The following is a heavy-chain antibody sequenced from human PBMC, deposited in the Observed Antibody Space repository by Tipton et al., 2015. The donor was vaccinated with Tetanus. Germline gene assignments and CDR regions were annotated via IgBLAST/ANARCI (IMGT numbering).Heavy chain of an antibody. D-gene: IGHD3-10*01. Sequence: TLSLTCTVDGGSLNNYYWAWFRQPPGKGLEWIGEIDHSGNTRYNPSLKSRLTISVDTSKDQFSLKLSSVVAADTAVYYCARGPMVRGVTRFDYWGQGTLVTVSS. CDR3: ARGPMVRGVTRFDY. CDR1: GGSLNNYY. V-gene: IGHV4-34*01. CDR2: IDHSGNT. J-gene: IGHJ4*02.